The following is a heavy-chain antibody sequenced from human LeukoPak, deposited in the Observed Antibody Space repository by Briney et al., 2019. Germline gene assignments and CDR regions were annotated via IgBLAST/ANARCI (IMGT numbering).Heavy chain of an antibody. CDR3: VKDRGLSSWYVGDNFDY. J-gene: IGHJ4*02. V-gene: IGHV3-23*01. Sequence: GGSLRLSCAASGFTFSSYAMSWVRQAPGKGLEWVSAISGSGGSTYYADSVKGRFTISRDNSKNTLYLQMNSLRAEDTAVYYCVKDRGLSSWYVGDNFDYWGQGTLVTVSS. CDR1: GFTFSSYA. CDR2: ISGSGGST. D-gene: IGHD6-13*01.